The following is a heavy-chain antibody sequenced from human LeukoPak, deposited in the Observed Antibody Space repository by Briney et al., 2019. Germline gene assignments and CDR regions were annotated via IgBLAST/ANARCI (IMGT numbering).Heavy chain of an antibody. D-gene: IGHD3-10*01. Sequence: LPGGSLRLSCPASGFTFSTYAMYWVRQAPGKGLEYVSAITSSGGSTYYADSVKGRFTVSRDNSKNALYLQMSSLRAEDTAVYYCVKGALVRGNHLWHFDLWGGGT. CDR3: VKGALVRGNHLWHFDL. CDR1: GFTFSTYA. V-gene: IGHV3-64D*09. CDR2: ITSSGGST. J-gene: IGHJ2*01.